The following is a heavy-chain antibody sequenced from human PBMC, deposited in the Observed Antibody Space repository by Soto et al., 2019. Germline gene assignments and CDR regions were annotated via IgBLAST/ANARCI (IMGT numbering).Heavy chain of an antibody. D-gene: IGHD6-13*01. CDR3: ARTSAAGKYYYGMDV. J-gene: IGHJ6*02. V-gene: IGHV5-51*01. CDR2: IHPGDSDT. Sequence: RGESLKISCKGSGYSFTSSWIGWVRQMPGKGLEWMGIIHPGDSDTRYSPSFQGQVTISADKSISTAYLQWSSLKASDTAMHYCARTSAAGKYYYGMDVWGQGTTVTVSS. CDR1: GYSFTSSW.